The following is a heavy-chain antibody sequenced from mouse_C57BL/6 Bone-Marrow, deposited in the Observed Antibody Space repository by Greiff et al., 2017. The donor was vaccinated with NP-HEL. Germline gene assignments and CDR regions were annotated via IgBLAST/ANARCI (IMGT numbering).Heavy chain of an antibody. CDR3: ARSYYGSSYPFAY. D-gene: IGHD1-1*01. V-gene: IGHV1-81*01. CDR1: GYTFTSYG. CDR2: IYPRSGNT. Sequence: VQLQQSGAELARPGASVKLSCKASGYTFTSYGISWVTQRTGQGLEWIGEIYPRSGNTYYNEKFKGKATLTADKSSSTAYMELRSLTSEDSAVYFCARSYYGSSYPFAYWGQGTLVTVSA. J-gene: IGHJ3*01.